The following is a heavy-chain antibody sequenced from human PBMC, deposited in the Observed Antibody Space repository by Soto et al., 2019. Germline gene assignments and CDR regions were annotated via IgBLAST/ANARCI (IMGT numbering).Heavy chain of an antibody. J-gene: IGHJ3*02. V-gene: IGHV3-48*03. CDR1: GFTFSSYE. D-gene: IGHD3-22*01. CDR3: ARAQDYYDSTDAFDI. Sequence: GGSLSLSCAASGFTFSSYEMNWVRQAPGKGLEWVSYISSSGSTIYYADSVKGRFTISRDNAKNSLYLQMNSLRAEDTAVYYCARAQDYYDSTDAFDIWGQGTTVTVSS. CDR2: ISSSGSTI.